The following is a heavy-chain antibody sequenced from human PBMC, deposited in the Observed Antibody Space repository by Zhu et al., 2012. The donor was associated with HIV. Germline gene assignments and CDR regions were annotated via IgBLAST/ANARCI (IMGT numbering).Heavy chain of an antibody. Sequence: QVQLQESGPGLVKPSETLSLTCTVSGGSISSHYWSWIRQPPGKGLEWIGYIYYSGSTNYNPSLKSRVTISVDTSKNQFSLKLSSVTAADTAVYYCARRAPGRSESEAVADPYFDYWGQGTLVTVSS. V-gene: IGHV4-59*11. CDR3: ARRAPGRSESEAVADPYFDY. CDR2: IYYSGST. J-gene: IGHJ4*02. D-gene: IGHD6-19*01. CDR1: GGSISSHY.